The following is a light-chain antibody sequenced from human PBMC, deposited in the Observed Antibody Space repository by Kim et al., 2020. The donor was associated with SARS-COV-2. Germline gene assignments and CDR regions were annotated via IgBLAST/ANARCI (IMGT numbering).Light chain of an antibody. CDR1: QSVSSY. V-gene: IGKV3-11*01. J-gene: IGKJ1*01. Sequence: LSPGERATLSCRASQSVSSYLAWYQQKPGQAPRLLIYDTSNRATGIPARFSGSGSGTDFTLTISSLEPEDFAVYYCQQRSNWLGTFGQGTKVDIK. CDR2: DTS. CDR3: QQRSNWLGT.